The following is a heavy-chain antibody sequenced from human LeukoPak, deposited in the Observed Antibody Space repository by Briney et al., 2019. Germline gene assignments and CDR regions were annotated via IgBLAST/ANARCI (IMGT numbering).Heavy chain of an antibody. V-gene: IGHV3-7*01. Sequence: PGGSLRLSCAASGFTFSSYWMSWVRQAPGKGLEWVANIKQDGSEKYYVDSVKGRFTISRDNAKNSLYLQMNSLRAEDTAVYYCVRATHRVVADYFDYWGQGTLVTVSS. CDR1: GFTFSSYW. CDR2: IKQDGSEK. J-gene: IGHJ4*02. D-gene: IGHD2-15*01. CDR3: VRATHRVVADYFDY.